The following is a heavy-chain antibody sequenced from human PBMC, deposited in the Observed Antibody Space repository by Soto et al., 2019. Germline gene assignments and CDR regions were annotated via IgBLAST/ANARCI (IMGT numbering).Heavy chain of an antibody. Sequence: GGSLRLSCAASGFTFSNYGMSWFRQAPGKGLEWVSGISGSGGSTYYADSVRGRFTTSRDNSKNTLYLQMNSLRAEDTAVYYCAKGDALVHDILTGYDGFDSWGQGILVTVSS. J-gene: IGHJ5*01. CDR3: AKGDALVHDILTGYDGFDS. CDR1: GFTFSNYG. D-gene: IGHD3-9*01. V-gene: IGHV3-23*01. CDR2: ISGSGGST.